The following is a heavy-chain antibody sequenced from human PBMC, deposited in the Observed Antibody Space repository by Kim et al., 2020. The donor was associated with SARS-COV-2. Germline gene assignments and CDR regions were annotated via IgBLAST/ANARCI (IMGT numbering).Heavy chain of an antibody. Sequence: ADAGQGGFTISSDNAKNTVFLEMDSLRAEDTAVYYCARAGHYYGLDVWGQGTTVTVSS. V-gene: IGHV3-74*01. CDR3: ARAGHYYGLDV. J-gene: IGHJ6*02.